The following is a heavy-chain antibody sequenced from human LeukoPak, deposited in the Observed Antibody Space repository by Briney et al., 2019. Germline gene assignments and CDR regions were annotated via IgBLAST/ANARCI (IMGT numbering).Heavy chain of an antibody. CDR1: GYSISSGYY. D-gene: IGHD3-10*01. CDR3: ARSYYGSGTTNWFDP. J-gene: IGHJ5*02. Sequence: SETLSLTCIVSGYSISSGYYWGWIRQPPGKGLEWFGTVYHSGSAYYNPSLKSRVTISVDTSKNQFSLKLSSVTAADTAVYYCARSYYGSGTTNWFDPWGQGTLVTVSS. V-gene: IGHV4-38-2*02. CDR2: VYHSGSA.